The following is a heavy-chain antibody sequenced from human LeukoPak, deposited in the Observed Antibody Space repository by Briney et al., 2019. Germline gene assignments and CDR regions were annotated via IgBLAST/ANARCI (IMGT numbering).Heavy chain of an antibody. V-gene: IGHV1-18*01. Sequence: ASVKVSCKASGYTFTSYGISWVRQAPGQGLEWMGWISAYNGNTNYAQKLQGRVTMTTDTSTSTAYMELRSLRSDDTAVYYCARDWTSAVAGPRRFDYWGQGTLVTVSS. CDR2: ISAYNGNT. D-gene: IGHD6-19*01. J-gene: IGHJ4*02. CDR1: GYTFTSYG. CDR3: ARDWTSAVAGPRRFDY.